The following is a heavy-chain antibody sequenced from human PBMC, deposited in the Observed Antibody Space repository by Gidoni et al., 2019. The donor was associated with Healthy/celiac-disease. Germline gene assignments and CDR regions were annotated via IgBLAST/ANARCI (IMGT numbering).Heavy chain of an antibody. Sequence: QVQLVESGGGWVKPGGSLRLSCAASGFTFSDYYMSWIRQAPGKGLEWVSYISSSGSTIYYAASVKGRFTISRDNAKNSLYLQMNSLRAEDTAVYYCARATLNWNYGLYYFDYWGQGTLVTVSS. CDR3: ARATLNWNYGLYYFDY. V-gene: IGHV3-11*01. CDR1: GFTFSDYY. D-gene: IGHD1-7*01. J-gene: IGHJ4*02. CDR2: ISSSGSTI.